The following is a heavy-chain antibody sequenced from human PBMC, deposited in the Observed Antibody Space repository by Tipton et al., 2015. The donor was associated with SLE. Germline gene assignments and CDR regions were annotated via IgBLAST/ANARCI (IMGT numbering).Heavy chain of an antibody. J-gene: IGHJ4*02. CDR3: ARDYGSVAQGVIRYFDY. Sequence: TLSLTCTVSGGSISSYYWSWIRQPAGKGLEWIGRIYTSGSTNYNPSLKSRVTMSVDTSKNQFSLKLSSVTAADTAVYYCARDYGSVAQGVIRYFDYWGQGTLVTVSS. V-gene: IGHV4-4*07. D-gene: IGHD3-10*01. CDR2: IYTSGST. CDR1: GGSISSYY.